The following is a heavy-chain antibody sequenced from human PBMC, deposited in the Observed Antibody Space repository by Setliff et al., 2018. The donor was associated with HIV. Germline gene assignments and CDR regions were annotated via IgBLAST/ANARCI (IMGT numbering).Heavy chain of an antibody. CDR1: GFTFSNVW. J-gene: IGHJ4*02. V-gene: IGHV3-15*01. D-gene: IGHD3-22*01. CDR3: MGYYDTSEYRKPQDY. Sequence: PGGSLRLSCAASGFTFSNVWMSWVRQAPGKGLEWVGRIKSKTDGGTTDYAAPVKGRFTISRDDSVNTLYLQMNSLKTEDTAVYFCMGYYDTSEYRKPQDYWGQGTLVTVSS. CDR2: IKSKTDGGTT.